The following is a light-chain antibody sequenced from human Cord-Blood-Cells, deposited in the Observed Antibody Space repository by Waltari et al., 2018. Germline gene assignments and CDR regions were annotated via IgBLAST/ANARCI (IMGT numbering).Light chain of an antibody. J-gene: IGKJ3*01. CDR2: GAS. Sequence: EIVLTQSPGTLALSPGEIATLSCRASQSVSSSYLGWYQQKPGQAPRLLIYGASSRATGIPDRFSGSGSGTDFTLTISRLEPEDFAVYYCQQYGSSPFTFGPGTKVDIK. CDR3: QQYGSSPFT. CDR1: QSVSSSY. V-gene: IGKV3-20*01.